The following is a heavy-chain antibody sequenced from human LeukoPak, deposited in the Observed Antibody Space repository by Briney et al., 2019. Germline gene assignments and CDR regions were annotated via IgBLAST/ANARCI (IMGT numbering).Heavy chain of an antibody. V-gene: IGHV4-34*01. CDR3: ARRRDYYDSSGYSPGLDYFDY. D-gene: IGHD3-22*01. Sequence: SETLSLTCAVYGGSFSGYYWSWIRQPPGKGLEWIGEINHSGSTNYNPSLKSRVTISVDTSKNQFSLKLSSVTAADTAVYYCARRRDYYDSSGYSPGLDYFDYWGQGTLVTVSS. J-gene: IGHJ4*02. CDR1: GGSFSGYY. CDR2: INHSGST.